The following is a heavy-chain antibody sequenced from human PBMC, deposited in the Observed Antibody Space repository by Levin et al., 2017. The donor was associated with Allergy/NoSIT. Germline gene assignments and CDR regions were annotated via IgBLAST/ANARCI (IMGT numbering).Heavy chain of an antibody. Sequence: PSETLSLTCAVYGGSFSGYYWSWIRQPPGKGLEWIGEINHSGSTNYNPSLKSRVTISVDTSKNQFSLKLSSVTAADTAVYYCARGPWYYGSGSYYPLKNWFDPWGQGTLVTVSS. V-gene: IGHV4-34*01. CDR1: GGSFSGYY. D-gene: IGHD3-10*01. CDR3: ARGPWYYGSGSYYPLKNWFDP. J-gene: IGHJ5*02. CDR2: INHSGST.